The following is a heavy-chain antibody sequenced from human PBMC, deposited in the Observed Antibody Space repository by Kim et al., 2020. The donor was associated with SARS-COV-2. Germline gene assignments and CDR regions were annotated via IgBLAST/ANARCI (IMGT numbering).Heavy chain of an antibody. D-gene: IGHD3-3*01. J-gene: IGHJ4*02. V-gene: IGHV4-59*01. Sequence: SETLSLTCTVSGGSISSYYWSWIRQPPGKGLEWIGYIYYSGSTNYNPSLKSRVTISGDTSKNQFSLKLSSVTAADTAVYYCARSPTGSFGMVTHFDYWGQGNLVTVSS. CDR1: GGSISSYY. CDR3: ARSPTGSFGMVTHFDY. CDR2: IYYSGST.